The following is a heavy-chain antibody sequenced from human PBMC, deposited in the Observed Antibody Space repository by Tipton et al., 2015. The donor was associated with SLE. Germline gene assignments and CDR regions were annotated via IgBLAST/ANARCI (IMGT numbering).Heavy chain of an antibody. J-gene: IGHJ4*02. CDR2: ISSNGGST. V-gene: IGHV3-64*01. CDR1: GFTFSSYA. D-gene: IGHD3-22*01. Sequence: SLRLSCVASGFTFSSYAMYWVRQAPGKGLEYVSAISSNGGSTYYANSVRGRFTISRDNSKNTLYLQMNSVRAEDTAVYYCARDSSGYDYWGQGTLVTVSS. CDR3: ARDSSGYDY.